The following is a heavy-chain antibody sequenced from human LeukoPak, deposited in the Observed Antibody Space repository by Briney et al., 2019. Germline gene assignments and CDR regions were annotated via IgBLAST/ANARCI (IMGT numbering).Heavy chain of an antibody. Sequence: GRSLRLSCAASGFTFDDYAMHWVRQAPGKGLEWVSGISWNNGSIGYADSVKGRFTISRDNAKNSLYLQMNSLRAEDTALYYCTKDGDYYGSGSYWGNWFDPWGQGTLVTVSS. V-gene: IGHV3-9*01. D-gene: IGHD3-10*01. CDR2: ISWNNGSI. CDR3: TKDGDYYGSGSYWGNWFDP. CDR1: GFTFDDYA. J-gene: IGHJ5*02.